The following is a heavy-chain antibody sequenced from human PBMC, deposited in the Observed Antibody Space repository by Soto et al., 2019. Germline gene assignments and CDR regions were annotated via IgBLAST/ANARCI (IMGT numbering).Heavy chain of an antibody. CDR3: ARQGSRAFES. V-gene: IGHV4-39*01. Sequence: SETLSLTCTVSGGSISTSVYYWGWIRQPPGRGLEWMANIYYSGSAYYNPSLKSRVSTSVDTSKNQFSLKLRSVTAADTAVYYCARQGSRAFESWGQGTMVTVSS. CDR1: GGSISTSVYY. CDR2: IYYSGSA. J-gene: IGHJ3*02. D-gene: IGHD2-15*01.